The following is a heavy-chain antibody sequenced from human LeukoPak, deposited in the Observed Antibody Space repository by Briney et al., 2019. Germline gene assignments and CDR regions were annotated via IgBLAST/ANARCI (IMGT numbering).Heavy chain of an antibody. J-gene: IGHJ4*02. CDR2: VNPNSGGT. CDR3: ARTPTYYYDSSGYYYDY. Sequence: GASVKVSCKASGYTFTGYYMHWVRQAPGQGLEWMGWVNPNSGGTNYAQKFQGRVTMTRDTSISTAYMELSRLRSDDTAVYYRARTPTYYYDSSGYYYDYWGQGTLVTVSS. CDR1: GYTFTGYY. D-gene: IGHD3-22*01. V-gene: IGHV1-2*02.